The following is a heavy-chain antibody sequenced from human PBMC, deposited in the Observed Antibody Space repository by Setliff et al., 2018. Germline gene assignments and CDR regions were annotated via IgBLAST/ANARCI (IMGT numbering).Heavy chain of an antibody. CDR1: GYTFSESI. CDR2: ISAYNGKT. V-gene: IGHV1-18*01. Sequence: ASVKVSCKASGYTFSESIVSWARQAPGQGLEWVGWISAYNGKTYFAQKFQDRITLTTDTSTNTGYLELRGLRSDDTAVYYCLKLVRYCTKIACQATSGDEVWGLGTLVTVS. CDR3: LKLVRYCTKIACQATSGDEV. J-gene: IGHJ4*02. D-gene: IGHD2-8*01.